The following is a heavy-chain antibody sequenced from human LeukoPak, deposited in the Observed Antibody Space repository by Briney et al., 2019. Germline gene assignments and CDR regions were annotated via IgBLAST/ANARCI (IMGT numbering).Heavy chain of an antibody. D-gene: IGHD5-18*01. CDR2: IDSDDDK. J-gene: IGHJ4*02. V-gene: IGHV2-70*11. CDR3: ARMVTLSNGRYSSKTLDY. CDR1: GFTLSTSGMC. Sequence: SGPTLVNPTQTLTLTCTFSGFTLSTSGMCVSWIRQPPGKALEWLARIDSDDDKYYSTSLKTRLTISKDTSKNQVVLTMTNMDPVDTATYYCARMVTLSNGRYSSKTLDYWGQGTLVTVSS.